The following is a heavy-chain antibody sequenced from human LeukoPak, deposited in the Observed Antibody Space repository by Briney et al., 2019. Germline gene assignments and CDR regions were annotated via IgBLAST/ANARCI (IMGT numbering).Heavy chain of an antibody. CDR1: GDSVSRNSAA. CDR2: TYYRSKWYN. Sequence: HSQTLSLTCAISGDSVSRNSAAWNWIRQSPSRGLEWLGRTYYRSKWYNDYAVSVESRITINPDTSKNQFSLQLNSVTPEDTAVYYCAGADGDRDGYNFWFDPWGQGTLVTVSS. V-gene: IGHV6-1*01. CDR3: AGADGDRDGYNFWFDP. J-gene: IGHJ5*02. D-gene: IGHD5-24*01.